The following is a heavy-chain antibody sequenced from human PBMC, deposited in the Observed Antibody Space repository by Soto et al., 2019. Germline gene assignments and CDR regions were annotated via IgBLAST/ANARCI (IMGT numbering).Heavy chain of an antibody. Sequence: GGSLRLSCAVSEFTFTKYWMNWVRQTPGKGLEWVARVKPDGGDKWYVDSVKGRFTISRDNAKNSLYLQMNSLRAEDTAFYYCARGTTRGATFFDYWGQGTLVTVSS. CDR2: VKPDGGDK. CDR3: ARGTTRGATFFDY. CDR1: EFTFTKYW. J-gene: IGHJ4*02. D-gene: IGHD5-12*01. V-gene: IGHV3-7*03.